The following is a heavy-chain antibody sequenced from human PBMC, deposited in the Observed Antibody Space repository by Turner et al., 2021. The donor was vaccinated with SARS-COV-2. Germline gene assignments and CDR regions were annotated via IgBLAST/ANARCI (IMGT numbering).Heavy chain of an antibody. V-gene: IGHV1-2*02. D-gene: IGHD3-10*01. J-gene: IGHJ4*02. CDR1: GYRFNGYY. CDR2: INPNTGAT. Sequence: QVQLLQSGTEVRKPGASVKVSCRASGYRFNGYYIHWVRQAPGQGIEWMGWINPNTGATNNAQKSQGRVTLTRDTSIRTVYMELTRLRADDTAVYYCAKDSGAVDGSFDFWGQGSLVAVSS. CDR3: AKDSGAVDGSFDF.